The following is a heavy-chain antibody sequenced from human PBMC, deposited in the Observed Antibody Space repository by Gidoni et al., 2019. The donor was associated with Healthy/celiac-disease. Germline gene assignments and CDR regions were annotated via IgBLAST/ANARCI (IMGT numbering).Heavy chain of an antibody. CDR3: AKGEDSSGWYFPSAGIKYYFDY. CDR1: GFTFSRYA. V-gene: IGHV3-23*01. CDR2: IMGSGGST. Sequence: EVQLLESGGGLVQPGGSLRLLCAASGFTFSRYAMSWVRQAPGKGLGLVSAIMGSGGSTYYADSVKGRFTISRDNSKNTLYLQMNSLRAEDTAVYYCAKGEDSSGWYFPSAGIKYYFDYWGQGTLVTVSS. J-gene: IGHJ4*02. D-gene: IGHD6-19*01.